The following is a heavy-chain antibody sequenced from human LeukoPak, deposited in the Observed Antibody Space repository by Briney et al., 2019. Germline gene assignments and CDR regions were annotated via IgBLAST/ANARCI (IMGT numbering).Heavy chain of an antibody. Sequence: SETLSLTCTVSGGSISSSSYYWGWIRQPPGKGLEWIGSIYYSGSTYYNPSLKSRVTISVDTSKNQFSLKLSSVTAADTAVYYCARIGAITIFGVVINAFDIWGQGTMVTVSS. CDR1: GGSISSSSYY. CDR3: ARIGAITIFGVVINAFDI. D-gene: IGHD3-3*01. J-gene: IGHJ3*02. V-gene: IGHV4-39*07. CDR2: IYYSGST.